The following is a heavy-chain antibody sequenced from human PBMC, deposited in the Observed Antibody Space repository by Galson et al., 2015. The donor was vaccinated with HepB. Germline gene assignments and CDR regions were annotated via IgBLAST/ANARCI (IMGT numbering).Heavy chain of an antibody. CDR1: GGSISSGDYY. CDR2: IYYSGRT. D-gene: IGHD2-21*02. V-gene: IGHV4-30-4*01. J-gene: IGHJ6*02. Sequence: TLSLTCTVSGGSISSGDYYWTWIRQPPGKGLEWIGYIYYSGRTYYNLSLKGRVTISIDTSKNQFSLKLTSVTAADTAVYYCARRDCGGDCSHYYFYGMDVWGQGTTVTVSS. CDR3: ARRDCGGDCSHYYFYGMDV.